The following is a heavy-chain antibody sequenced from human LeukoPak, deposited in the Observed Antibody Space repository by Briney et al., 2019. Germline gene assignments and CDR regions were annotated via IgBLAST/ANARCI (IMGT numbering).Heavy chain of an antibody. J-gene: IGHJ5*02. V-gene: IGHV1-18*01. CDR1: GYTFTSYG. Sequence: ASVKVSCKASGYTFTSYGISWVRQAPGQGLEWMGWISAYNGNTNYAQKLQGRVTMTTDTSTSTAYMELRSLRSDDTAVYYCARDCRDYNDGMDWFDPWGQGTLVTVSS. CDR3: ARDCRDYNDGMDWFDP. CDR2: ISAYNGNT. D-gene: IGHD1-1*01.